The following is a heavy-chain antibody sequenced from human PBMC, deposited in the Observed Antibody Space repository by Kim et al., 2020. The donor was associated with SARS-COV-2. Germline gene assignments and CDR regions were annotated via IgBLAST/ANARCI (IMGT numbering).Heavy chain of an antibody. V-gene: IGHV4-34*01. J-gene: IGHJ4*02. D-gene: IGHD3-22*01. CDR1: GGSFSGYY. CDR2: INHSGST. CDR3: ARGGDYDSSGYLFH. Sequence: SETPSLTCAVYGGSFSGYYWSWIRQPPGKGLEWIGEINHSGSTNYNPSLKSRVTISVDTSKNQFSLKLSSVTAADTAVYYCARGGDYDSSGYLFHWGQGTLVTVSS.